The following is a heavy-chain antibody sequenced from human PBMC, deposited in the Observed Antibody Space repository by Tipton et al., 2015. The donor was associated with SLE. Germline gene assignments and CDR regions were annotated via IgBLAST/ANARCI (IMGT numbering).Heavy chain of an antibody. V-gene: IGHV4-39*07. CDR2: DYYDGTA. CDR1: GASISSPSYY. Sequence: TLSLTCTVSGASISSPSYYWDWIRQPPGKGLEWVGTDYYDGTAYYNPSLRSRVTISLDTSKNHFSLRVTSVTAADTAVYYCATVQFFNSPFWSGPGDWGQGSLVTVSS. CDR3: ATVQFFNSPFWSGPGD. D-gene: IGHD3-3*01. J-gene: IGHJ4*02.